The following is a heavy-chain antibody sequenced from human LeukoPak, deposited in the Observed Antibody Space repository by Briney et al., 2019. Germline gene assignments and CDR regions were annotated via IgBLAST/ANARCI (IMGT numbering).Heavy chain of an antibody. CDR1: GFTFSSSA. CDR2: ISSTGGIT. J-gene: IGHJ5*02. V-gene: IGHV3-23*01. Sequence: PGGSLRLSCAASGFTFSSSAMNWVRQAPGEGLEWVSVISSTGGITYYADSVKGRFTISRDNSKNTLYLQMNSLRAEDTAVYYCAKFRAAAGRDWFDPWGQGTLVTVSS. D-gene: IGHD6-13*01. CDR3: AKFRAAAGRDWFDP.